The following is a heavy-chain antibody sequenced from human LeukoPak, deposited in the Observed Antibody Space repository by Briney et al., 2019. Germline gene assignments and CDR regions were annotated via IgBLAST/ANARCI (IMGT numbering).Heavy chain of an antibody. Sequence: GGSLRLSCAASVFTFTGYNINWVRQAPGKGLEWVSSISSSSTYIYYADSVKGRFTISRDNAKNSLYLQMNSLRAEDTAVYYCASYTSGWFDYWGQGTLVTVSS. CDR1: VFTFTGYN. CDR3: ASYTSGWFDY. CDR2: ISSSSTYI. V-gene: IGHV3-21*01. D-gene: IGHD6-19*01. J-gene: IGHJ5*01.